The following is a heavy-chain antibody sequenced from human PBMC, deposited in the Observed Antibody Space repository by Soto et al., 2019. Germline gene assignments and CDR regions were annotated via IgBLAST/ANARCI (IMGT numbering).Heavy chain of an antibody. J-gene: IGHJ5*02. CDR3: ARDQRGYSYVPWFDP. D-gene: IGHD5-18*01. CDR1: GGSISSGGYY. Sequence: KTSETLSLTCTVSGGSISSGGYYWSWIRQHPGKGLEWIGYIYYSGSTYYNPSLKSRVTISVDTSKNQFSLKLSSVTAADTAVYYCARDQRGYSYVPWFDPWGQGTLVTVSS. V-gene: IGHV4-31*03. CDR2: IYYSGST.